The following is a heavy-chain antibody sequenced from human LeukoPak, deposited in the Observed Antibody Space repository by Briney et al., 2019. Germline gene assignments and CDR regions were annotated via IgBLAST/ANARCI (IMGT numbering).Heavy chain of an antibody. J-gene: IGHJ6*03. CDR3: ARNRYYYYMDV. CDR1: GGPFSGYY. CDR2: INHSGST. D-gene: IGHD1-14*01. V-gene: IGHV4-34*01. Sequence: SETLSLTCAVYGGPFSGYYWSWIRQPPGKGLEWIGEINHSGSTNYNPSLKSRVTISVDTSKNQFSLKLSSVTAADTAVYYCARNRYYYYMDVWGKGTTVTVSS.